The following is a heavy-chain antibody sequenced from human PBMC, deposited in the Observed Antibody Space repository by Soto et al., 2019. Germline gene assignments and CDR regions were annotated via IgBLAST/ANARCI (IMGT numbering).Heavy chain of an antibody. D-gene: IGHD2-21*02. CDR1: GGTFSSYA. V-gene: IGHV1-69*13. CDR3: AREGIVVVTATYYYYYGMDV. CDR2: IIPIFGTA. J-gene: IGHJ6*02. Sequence: GASVKVSCKASGGTFSSYAISWVRQAPRQGLEWMGGIIPIFGTANYAQKFQGRVTITADESTSTAYMELSSLRSEDTAVYYCAREGIVVVTATYYYYYGMDVWGQGTTVTVS.